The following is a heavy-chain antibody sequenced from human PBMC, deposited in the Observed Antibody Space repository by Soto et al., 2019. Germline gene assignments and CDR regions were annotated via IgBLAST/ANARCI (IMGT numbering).Heavy chain of an antibody. CDR2: IWYDGSNK. J-gene: IGHJ6*02. V-gene: IGHV3-33*01. CDR1: GFTFSSYG. CDR3: ARTSDCSGGSCYSGNYYYYGMDV. Sequence: QVQLVESGGGVVQPGRSLRLSCAASGFTFSSYGMHWVRQAPGKGLEWVAVIWYDGSNKYYADSVKGRFTISRDNSKNTLYLQMNSLRAEDTAVYYCARTSDCSGGSCYSGNYYYYGMDVWGQGTTVTVSS. D-gene: IGHD2-15*01.